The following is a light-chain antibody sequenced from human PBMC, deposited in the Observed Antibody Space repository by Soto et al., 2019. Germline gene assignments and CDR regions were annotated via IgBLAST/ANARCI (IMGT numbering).Light chain of an antibody. CDR1: QSVTSNY. CDR3: HQYGSSPGT. J-gene: IGKJ1*01. CDR2: GAS. Sequence: EIALTQSPGTLSLSPGERATLSCRASQSVTSNYLAWYQQKPGQAPRLLLFGASIRDTGIPVRFSGNGSGTDFTLTITRLEPEDFAVYYCHQYGSSPGTFGQGTKVEVK. V-gene: IGKV3-20*01.